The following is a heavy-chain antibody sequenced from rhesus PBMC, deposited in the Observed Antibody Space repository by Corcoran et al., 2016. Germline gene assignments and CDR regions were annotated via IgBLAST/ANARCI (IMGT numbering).Heavy chain of an antibody. CDR2: TYYRAKCNN. J-gene: IGHJ6*01. D-gene: IGHD3-3*01. V-gene: IGHV6-1*01. CDR1: GDSASSNSAT. Sequence: QVQLQESGPGLVKPSQTLSLTCAISGDSASSNSATWNWIWQSPSRGLEWLGRTYYRAKCNNDYAHSMQNRISLNPATSKNQFSLQLNSVTPEDMAVYYCARDSWTGLLDSWGQGVVVTVSS. CDR3: ARDSWTGLLDS.